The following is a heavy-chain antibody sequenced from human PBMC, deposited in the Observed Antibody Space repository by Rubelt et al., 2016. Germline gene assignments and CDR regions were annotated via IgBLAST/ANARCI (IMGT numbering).Heavy chain of an antibody. CDR3: AKDRGSCRGGSGYWYHDK. D-gene: IGHD2-15*01. CDR1: FSSYA. Sequence: FSSYAMHWVRLAPGKGLEWVSYIAHDGSATFYADSVKGRFTISSDNAKESLYLHMNTLRDEDTALYYCAKDRGSCRGGSGYWYHDKWGQGTLVTVSS. V-gene: IGHV3-48*02. CDR2: IAHDGSAT. J-gene: IGHJ4*02.